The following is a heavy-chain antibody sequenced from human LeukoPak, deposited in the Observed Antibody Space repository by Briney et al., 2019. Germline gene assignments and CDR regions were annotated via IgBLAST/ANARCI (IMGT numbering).Heavy chain of an antibody. CDR1: GSSISSYY. Sequence: PSDTLSLICPVSGSSISSYYCSWIRQPAGKGLEGIGRIYTSGSTNYNPSLKSGVTMSVDTSKNQFSLKLSAVTAADTAVYYCARDVSQLEGWFGEYHAFDICGQGTMVTVSS. V-gene: IGHV4-4*07. J-gene: IGHJ3*02. CDR2: IYTSGST. CDR3: ARDVSQLEGWFGEYHAFDI. D-gene: IGHD3-10*01.